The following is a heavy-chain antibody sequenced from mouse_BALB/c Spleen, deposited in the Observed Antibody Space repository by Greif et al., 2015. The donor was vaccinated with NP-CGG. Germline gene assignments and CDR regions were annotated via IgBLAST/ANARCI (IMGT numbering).Heavy chain of an antibody. CDR1: GFNIKDTY. J-gene: IGHJ3*01. CDR3: ARGENGSPFAY. Sequence: VQLKQSGAELVKPGASVKLSCTASGFNIKDTYMHWVKQRPEQGLEWIGRIDPANGSTKYDPKFQGKATITADTSSNTPYLQLSSLTSEDTAVYYCARGENGSPFAYWGQGSLVTVSA. CDR2: IDPANGST. D-gene: IGHD2-2*01. V-gene: IGHV14-3*02.